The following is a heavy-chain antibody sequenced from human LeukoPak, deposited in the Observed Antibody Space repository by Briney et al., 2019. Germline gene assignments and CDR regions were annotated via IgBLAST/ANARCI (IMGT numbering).Heavy chain of an antibody. V-gene: IGHV1-8*01. Sequence: GASVKVSCKASGYTFTNYDINWVRQATGQGLEWMGWVNPNSGNTDYVQKFQGRVTMTRNTSISTAYMELSSLVSEDTAVYYCARGTGSWLRLTRWFDPWGQGTLVTVSS. CDR3: ARGTGSWLRLTRWFDP. J-gene: IGHJ5*02. CDR2: VNPNSGNT. D-gene: IGHD5-12*01. CDR1: GYTFTNYD.